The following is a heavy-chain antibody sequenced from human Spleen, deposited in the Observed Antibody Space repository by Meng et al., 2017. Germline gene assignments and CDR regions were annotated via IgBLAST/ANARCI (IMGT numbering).Heavy chain of an antibody. Sequence: GESLKISCAASGFTFSRYAMHWVRQAPGRGLEWVAVISYDGSNKYYADSVKGRFTISRDNSKDTLYLQMNSLRAEDTAVYYCAKDYAYDSSGYNFGFGLFEDYWGQRTLVTVSS. D-gene: IGHD3-22*01. CDR3: AKDYAYDSSGYNFGFGLFEDY. CDR2: ISYDGSNK. J-gene: IGHJ4*02. V-gene: IGHV3-30*04. CDR1: GFTFSRYA.